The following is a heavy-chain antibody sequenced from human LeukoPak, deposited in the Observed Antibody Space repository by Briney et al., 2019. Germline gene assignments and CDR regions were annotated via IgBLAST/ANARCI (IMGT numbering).Heavy chain of an antibody. CDR2: IIPIFGTA. Sequence: SVKVSCKASGGTFSSYAISWVRQAPGQGLEWMGGIIPIFGTANYAQKFQGRVTITADESTSTAYMELSSLRSEDTAVYYCARPEWDDILTGYYAPLDYWGQGTLVTVSS. CDR3: ARPEWDDILTGYYAPLDY. CDR1: GGTFSSYA. V-gene: IGHV1-69*13. D-gene: IGHD3-9*01. J-gene: IGHJ4*02.